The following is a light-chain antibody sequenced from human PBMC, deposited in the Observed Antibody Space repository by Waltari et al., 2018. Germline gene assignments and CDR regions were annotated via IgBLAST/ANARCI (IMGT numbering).Light chain of an antibody. CDR1: SPNIGRNT. Sequence: QSVLTQPPSASGTPGQRVTISCSGSSPNIGRNTVHWYQQLPGTAPKLLIFSNHQRPSGVPGRFSGSKSGTSASLAISGLQSDDEAEYFCATRDDSLNGLIFGGGTKLTVL. CDR3: ATRDDSLNGLI. V-gene: IGLV1-44*01. J-gene: IGLJ2*01. CDR2: SNH.